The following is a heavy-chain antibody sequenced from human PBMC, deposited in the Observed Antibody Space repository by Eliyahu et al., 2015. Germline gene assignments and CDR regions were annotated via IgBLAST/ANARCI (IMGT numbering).Heavy chain of an antibody. J-gene: IGHJ3*02. CDR2: IYTSGGT. CDR3: ARGGSVSVDPLDI. Sequence: QVQLQESGPGLVKPSETLSLTCTVSGGSISGSYWSCIRQSAGKGLEWIGRIYTSGGTHYNPPLKSRVTMSVDTSKNQFSLKLSSVTAADTAVYYCARGGSVSVDPLDIWGQGTKVTVSS. CDR1: GGSISGSY. D-gene: IGHD3-10*01. V-gene: IGHV4-4*07.